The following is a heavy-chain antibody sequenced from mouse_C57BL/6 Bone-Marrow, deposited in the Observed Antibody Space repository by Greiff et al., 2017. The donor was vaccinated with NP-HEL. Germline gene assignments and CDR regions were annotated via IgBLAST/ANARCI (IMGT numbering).Heavy chain of an antibody. CDR2: IDPENGDT. CDR3: TTAYSNHFFDY. CDR1: GFNIKDDY. Sequence: VQLQQSGAELVRPGASVKLSCTASGFNIKDDYMHWVKQRPEQGLEWIGWIDPENGDTEYASKFQGKATITADTSSNTAYLQLSSLTSEDTAVYYCTTAYSNHFFDYWGQGTTLTVSS. J-gene: IGHJ2*01. V-gene: IGHV14-4*01. D-gene: IGHD2-5*01.